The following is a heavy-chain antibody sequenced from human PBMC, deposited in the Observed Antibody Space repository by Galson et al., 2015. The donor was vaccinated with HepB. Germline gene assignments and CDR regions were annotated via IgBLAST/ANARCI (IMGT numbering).Heavy chain of an antibody. V-gene: IGHV3-23*01. D-gene: IGHD6-13*01. CDR3: ATGPTPGVAAAQDY. CDR2: ISSNGVRT. J-gene: IGHJ4*02. Sequence: SLRLSCAASRFTFSSYDMNWVRQAPGKGLEWVSGISSNGVRTYYADSVKGRFTISRDNSKNTLSLQMNSLRAEDTAVYYCATGPTPGVAAAQDYWGQGTLVTVSS. CDR1: RFTFSSYD.